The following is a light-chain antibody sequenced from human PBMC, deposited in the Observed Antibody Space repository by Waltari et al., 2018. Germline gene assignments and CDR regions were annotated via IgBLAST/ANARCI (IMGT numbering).Light chain of an antibody. CDR3: QQLNSYPLT. CDR2: ATS. J-gene: IGKJ3*01. Sequence: DIQLNQAPSFLSASVGDRVTRRRREGKDIRSYLAWYQPQPVHAPKLLFYATSTLQSGVPSRFSGSGSGTEFTLTISSLQPEESATYYCQQLNSYPLTFCPGTKVDIK. CDR1: KDIRSY. V-gene: IGKV1-9*01.